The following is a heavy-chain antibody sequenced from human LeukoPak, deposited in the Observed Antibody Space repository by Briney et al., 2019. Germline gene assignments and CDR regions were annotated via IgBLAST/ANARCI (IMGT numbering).Heavy chain of an antibody. CDR3: ARFPIRGSSSDY. V-gene: IGHV3-30*04. J-gene: IGHJ4*02. Sequence: GRSLRLSCAASGFTFSSYAMHWVRLAPGKGLEWVAVISYDGSNKYYADSVKGRFTISRDNSKNTLYLQMNSLRAEDTAVYYCARFPIRGSSSDYWGQGTLVTVSS. CDR2: ISYDGSNK. D-gene: IGHD3-10*01. CDR1: GFTFSSYA.